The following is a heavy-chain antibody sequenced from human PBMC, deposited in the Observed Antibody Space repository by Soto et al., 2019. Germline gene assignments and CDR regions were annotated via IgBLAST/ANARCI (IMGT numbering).Heavy chain of an antibody. D-gene: IGHD3-3*01. V-gene: IGHV1-18*01. J-gene: IGHJ5*02. Sequence: QVQLVQSGAEVKKPGASVKVSCKASGYTFTSYGISWVRQAPGQGLEWMGWISAYNGNTNYAKKLQGRVTMTTDTSTSTAYMELRSLKSDDTAVYYCARGIRNFGVVYNWFDPWGQGTLVTVSS. CDR3: ARGIRNFGVVYNWFDP. CDR2: ISAYNGNT. CDR1: GYTFTSYG.